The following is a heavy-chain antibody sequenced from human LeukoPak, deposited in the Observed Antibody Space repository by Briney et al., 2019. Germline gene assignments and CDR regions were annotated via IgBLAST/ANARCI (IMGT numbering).Heavy chain of an antibody. CDR1: GGSTSSYY. D-gene: IGHD6-19*01. J-gene: IGHJ6*02. Sequence: PSATLSLSCTASGGSTSSYYWSWLRPPPGKGLEWIGYIYYSGSTNYNPSLKSRVTISVDTSKNQFSLKLSSVTAADTAVYYCAGGVAVAGWRIDYYYYGMDVWGQGTTVTVSS. CDR3: AGGVAVAGWRIDYYYYGMDV. CDR2: IYYSGST. V-gene: IGHV4-59*01.